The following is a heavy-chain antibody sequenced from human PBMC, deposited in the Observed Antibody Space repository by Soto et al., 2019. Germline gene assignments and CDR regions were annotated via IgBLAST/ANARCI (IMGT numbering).Heavy chain of an antibody. Sequence: QVQLVESGGGVVQPGRSLRLSCAASGFTFSSYAMHWVRQAPGKGLEWVAVISYDGSNKYYADSVKGRFTISRDNSKNTLYLQMNSLRAEDTAVYYCARDVSPTPSYCISTSCFNWYFDLWGRGTLVTVSS. D-gene: IGHD2-2*01. J-gene: IGHJ2*01. CDR3: ARDVSPTPSYCISTSCFNWYFDL. CDR2: ISYDGSNK. V-gene: IGHV3-30-3*01. CDR1: GFTFSSYA.